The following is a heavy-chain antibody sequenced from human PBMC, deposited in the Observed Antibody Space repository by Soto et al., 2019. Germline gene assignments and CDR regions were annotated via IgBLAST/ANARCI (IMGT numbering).Heavy chain of an antibody. J-gene: IGHJ6*02. Sequence: VGSLRLSCAASGFTFSSYAMSWVRQAPGKGLEWVSAISGSGGSTYYADSVKGRFTISRDNSKNTLYLQMNSLRAEDTAVYYCAKGRGFDYYYYYGMDVWGQGTTVTVSS. CDR1: GFTFSSYA. CDR2: ISGSGGST. CDR3: AKGRGFDYYYYYGMDV. D-gene: IGHD3-22*01. V-gene: IGHV3-23*01.